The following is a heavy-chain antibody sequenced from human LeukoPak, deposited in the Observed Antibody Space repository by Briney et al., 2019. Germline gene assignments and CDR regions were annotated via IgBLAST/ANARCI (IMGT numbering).Heavy chain of an antibody. Sequence: GGSLRLSCAASGFTFSNYGMSWVRQAPGKGLEWVSTISGSGGNTYYADSVKGRFTISRDTSKNTLYLQMNSPRAEDTAVYYCARDYYGSGSYYSDYWGQGTLVTVSS. CDR3: ARDYYGSGSYYSDY. V-gene: IGHV3-23*01. CDR2: ISGSGGNT. J-gene: IGHJ4*02. CDR1: GFTFSNYG. D-gene: IGHD3-10*01.